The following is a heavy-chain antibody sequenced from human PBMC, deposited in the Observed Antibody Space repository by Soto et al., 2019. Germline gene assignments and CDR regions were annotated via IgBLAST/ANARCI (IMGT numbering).Heavy chain of an antibody. CDR2: ISGSGGST. CDR3: AKGVRSYYYYGMDV. Sequence: GGSLRLSCAASGFTFSSYAMTWVRQAPGKGLEWVSGISGSGGSTYYADSVKGRFTISRDNSKNTMYLQMNSLRAEDTAIYYCAKGVRSYYYYGMDVWGQGTTVTVSS. J-gene: IGHJ6*02. D-gene: IGHD3-22*01. CDR1: GFTFSSYA. V-gene: IGHV3-23*01.